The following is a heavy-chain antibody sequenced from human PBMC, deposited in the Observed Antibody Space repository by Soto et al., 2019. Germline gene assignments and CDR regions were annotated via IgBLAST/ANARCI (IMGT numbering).Heavy chain of an antibody. J-gene: IGHJ4*02. Sequence: GASVKVSCKASGYSFTANSMHWVRQAPGQGLEWMGWINPNNGGTNYARKFQGWVTMTRDTSISTAYMDLSRLRSDDTAVYYCARVGPLGGFVVVPAAKGPFDYWGQGTLVTVSS. CDR1: GYSFTANS. D-gene: IGHD2-2*01. CDR2: INPNNGGT. CDR3: ARVGPLGGFVVVPAAKGPFDY. V-gene: IGHV1-2*04.